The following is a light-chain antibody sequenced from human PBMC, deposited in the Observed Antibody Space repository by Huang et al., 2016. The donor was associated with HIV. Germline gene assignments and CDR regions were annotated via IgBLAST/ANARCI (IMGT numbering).Light chain of an antibody. V-gene: IGKV4-1*01. Sequence: DIVMTQSPGSLTVSLGERASINCTSSQPLVSTANNKSYLAWYQQKPRQPPKALIYWASNRESGVPERFSGSGSGTDFTLTISSLQAEDVALYYCQQYYSASITFGQGTRVEI. CDR3: QQYYSASIT. J-gene: IGKJ5*01. CDR1: QPLVSTANNKSY. CDR2: WAS.